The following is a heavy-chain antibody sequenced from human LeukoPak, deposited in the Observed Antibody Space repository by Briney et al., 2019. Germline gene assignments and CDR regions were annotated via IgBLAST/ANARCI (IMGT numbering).Heavy chain of an antibody. Sequence: GGSLRLSCATSGFTFSEAWLSWVRQAPGKGLEWVSVIYSGGSTYYADSVKGRFTISRDNSKNTLYLQMNSLRAEDTAVYYCARDTRGYSYGYYYFDYWGQGTLVTVSS. V-gene: IGHV3-53*01. CDR3: ARDTRGYSYGYYYFDY. CDR2: IYSGGST. CDR1: GFTFSEAW. J-gene: IGHJ4*02. D-gene: IGHD5-18*01.